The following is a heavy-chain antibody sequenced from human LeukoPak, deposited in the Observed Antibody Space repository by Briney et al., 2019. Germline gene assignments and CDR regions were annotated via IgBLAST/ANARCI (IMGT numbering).Heavy chain of an antibody. CDR2: IRYDGSNK. CDR1: GFTFSSYG. CDR3: AKAYSGSYYGWQGFFDY. D-gene: IGHD1-26*01. V-gene: IGHV3-30*02. J-gene: IGHJ4*02. Sequence: PGGSLRLSCAASGFTFSSYGMHWVRQAPGKGPEWVAFIRYDGSNKYYADSVKGRFTISRDNSKNTLYLQMNSLRAEDTAVYYCAKAYSGSYYGWQGFFDYWGQGTLVTVSS.